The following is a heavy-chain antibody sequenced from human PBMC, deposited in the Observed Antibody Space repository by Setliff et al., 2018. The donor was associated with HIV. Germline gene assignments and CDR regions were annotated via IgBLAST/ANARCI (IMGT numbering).Heavy chain of an antibody. J-gene: IGHJ4*02. D-gene: IGHD3-10*01. CDR2: INPQTGGT. CDR1: GYTLSSHY. CDR3: AADYYFASGLAA. Sequence: ASVKVSCKASGYTLSSHYIHWVRQAPGHRPEWVGWINPQTGGTNFAQKFQGRITMTSDTSASTAFLEVRGLRSDDTAVYYCAADYYFASGLAAWGQGTLVTVSS. V-gene: IGHV1-2*02.